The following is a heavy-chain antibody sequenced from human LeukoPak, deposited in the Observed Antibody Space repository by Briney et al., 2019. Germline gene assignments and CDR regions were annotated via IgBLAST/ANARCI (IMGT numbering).Heavy chain of an antibody. V-gene: IGHV5-51*01. D-gene: IGHD6-19*01. J-gene: IGHJ4*02. CDR3: ARIKEQWLAYFDY. CDR2: IYPGDSDT. CDR1: GYSFTSYW. Sequence: GESLKISCKGSGYSFTSYWIGWVGQMPGKGLEWMGIIYPGDSDTRYSPSFQGQVTISADKSISTAYLQWSSLKASDTAMYYCARIKEQWLAYFDYWGQGTLVTVSS.